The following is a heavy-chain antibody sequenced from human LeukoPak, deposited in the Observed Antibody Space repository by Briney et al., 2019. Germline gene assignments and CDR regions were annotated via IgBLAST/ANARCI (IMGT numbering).Heavy chain of an antibody. D-gene: IGHD3-9*01. CDR1: GVSISSSSYY. Sequence: TSETLSLTCAVSGVSISSSSYYWGWIRQPPGKGLEWIGSIYYSGSNYYNPSLKSRVTISVDTSKNQFSLKLGSVTAADTAVYYCARAYYDILTGYYRLGWYFDYWGQGTLVTVSS. V-gene: IGHV4-39*07. CDR2: IYYSGSN. CDR3: ARAYYDILTGYYRLGWYFDY. J-gene: IGHJ4*02.